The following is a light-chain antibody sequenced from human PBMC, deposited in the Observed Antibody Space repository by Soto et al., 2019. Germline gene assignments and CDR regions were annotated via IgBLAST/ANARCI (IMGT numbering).Light chain of an antibody. J-gene: IGLJ3*02. CDR1: AGEVTSGYY. Sequence: QSVVTHEPSRSVSPGGTVTLTCPPSAGEVTSGYYPNWFQQKPGQAPRALIYSTNNKHSWTPALFSGSLRGDKAALKLPGVQPDDEAEYYCLIYFSGAWVFGRGPNVTV. CDR2: STN. V-gene: IGLV7-43*01. CDR3: LIYFSGAWV.